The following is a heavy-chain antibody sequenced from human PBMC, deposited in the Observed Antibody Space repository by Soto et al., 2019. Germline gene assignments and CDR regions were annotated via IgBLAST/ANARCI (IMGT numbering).Heavy chain of an antibody. J-gene: IGHJ4*02. CDR2: IIPIFGTA. V-gene: IGHV1-69*13. Sequence: APVKVSCKYGGGTISSYAISWVQQAPGQGLEWMGGIIPIFGTANYAQKFQGRVTITADESTSTAYMELSSLRSEDTAVYYCAREAPATDTAMANWGQGTLVTVSS. D-gene: IGHD5-18*01. CDR1: GGTISSYA. CDR3: AREAPATDTAMAN.